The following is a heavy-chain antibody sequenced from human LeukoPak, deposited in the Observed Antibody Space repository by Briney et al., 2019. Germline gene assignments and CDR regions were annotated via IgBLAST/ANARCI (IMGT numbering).Heavy chain of an antibody. CDR3: ARAFYYYDSSGSYYYYYYGMDV. CDR2: IWYDGSNK. Sequence: GGSLRLSCAASGFTFSSYGMHWVRQAPGKGLEWVAVIWYDGSNKYYADSVTGRFTISRDNSKNTLYLQMNSLRAEDTAVYYCARAFYYYDSSGSYYYYYYGMDVWGQGTTVTVSS. CDR1: GFTFSSYG. V-gene: IGHV3-33*01. J-gene: IGHJ6*02. D-gene: IGHD3-22*01.